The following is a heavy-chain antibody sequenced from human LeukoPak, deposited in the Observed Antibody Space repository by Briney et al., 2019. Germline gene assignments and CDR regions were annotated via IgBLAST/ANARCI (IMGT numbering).Heavy chain of an antibody. D-gene: IGHD3-22*01. CDR3: ARGRYFDNSGYSPHAFDI. Sequence: PGGSLRLSCSASGFTFSSYWMHWVRQAPGKVLVWVSRVNTDVSSTIYADSVKGRFTISRDNAKNTLFLQMSSVRAEDAAVYYCARGRYFDNSGYSPHAFDIWGQGTMVTVSS. CDR2: VNTDVSST. J-gene: IGHJ3*02. V-gene: IGHV3-74*01. CDR1: GFTFSSYW.